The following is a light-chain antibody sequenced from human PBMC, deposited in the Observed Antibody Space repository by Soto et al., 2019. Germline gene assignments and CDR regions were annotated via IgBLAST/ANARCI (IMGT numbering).Light chain of an antibody. V-gene: IGKV3-15*01. CDR2: DAS. Sequence: EVVMTQSPATLSVSPGERATLSCRASQSVSRNLSWYQQRPGRAPRLLIYDASTRATNIPTRFSGSGSGTECTRTISSLQSEDSAVYYCQQYHHWPLYTFGQGTKLEIK. J-gene: IGKJ2*01. CDR3: QQYHHWPLYT. CDR1: QSVSRN.